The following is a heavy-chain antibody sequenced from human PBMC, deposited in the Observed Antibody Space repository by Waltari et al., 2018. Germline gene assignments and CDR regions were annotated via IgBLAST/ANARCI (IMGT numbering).Heavy chain of an antibody. D-gene: IGHD1-26*01. CDR3: ARGLKWELMKESDY. CDR2: ISYDGSNK. Sequence: QVQLVESGGGVVQPGRSLKLSCAASGFTFTSYAIHWVRQAPGKWQEWVAVISYDGSNKYYADSVKGRFTITRDNSKNTLYLQMNSLRAEDTAVYYCARGLKWELMKESDYWGQGTLVTVSS. J-gene: IGHJ4*02. CDR1: GFTFTSYA. V-gene: IGHV3-30*01.